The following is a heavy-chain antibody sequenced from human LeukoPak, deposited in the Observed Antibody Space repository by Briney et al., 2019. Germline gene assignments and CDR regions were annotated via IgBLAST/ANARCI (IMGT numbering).Heavy chain of an antibody. D-gene: IGHD3-10*01. CDR1: GGSISSLY. J-gene: IGHJ5*02. CDR2: IYTDGTT. V-gene: IGHV4-4*07. CDR3: ARDSGTTEEVKFDP. Sequence: WETLSLTCSVSGGSISSLYCNWIRQPAGKGLEWVGRIYTDGTTTYNPSIKSRVPMSVDTSKNQFSLKLSSVTAAATAVYYGARDSGTTEEVKFDPWGQGTLVTVSS.